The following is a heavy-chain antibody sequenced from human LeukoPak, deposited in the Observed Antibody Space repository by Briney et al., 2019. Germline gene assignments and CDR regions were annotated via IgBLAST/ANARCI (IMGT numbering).Heavy chain of an antibody. CDR1: GHSISSGYY. J-gene: IGHJ4*02. CDR3: AARPVLPNSSGFRC. V-gene: IGHV4-38-2*02. Sequence: SETLSLTCTVSGHSISSGYYWGWIRQPPGKGLEWIGHIYNSGSTNYNPSLKSRVTISVDTSKNQFSLKLSSVTAADTAVYYCAARPVLPNSSGFRCWGQGTLVTVSS. D-gene: IGHD3-22*01. CDR2: IYNSGST.